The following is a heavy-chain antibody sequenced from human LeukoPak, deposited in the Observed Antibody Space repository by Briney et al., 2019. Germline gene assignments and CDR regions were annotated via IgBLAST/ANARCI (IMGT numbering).Heavy chain of an antibody. CDR3: ASGSYYGGLY. D-gene: IGHD1-26*01. CDR2: IYTSGST. CDR1: GGSINNYY. J-gene: IGHJ4*02. V-gene: IGHV4-4*07. Sequence: SETLSLTCTVSGGSINNYYWSWIRQPAGKGLEWIGRIYTSGSTNYNPSLKSRVTMSVDTSKNQFSLKLSSVTAADTAVYYCASGSYYGGLYWGQGTLVTVSS.